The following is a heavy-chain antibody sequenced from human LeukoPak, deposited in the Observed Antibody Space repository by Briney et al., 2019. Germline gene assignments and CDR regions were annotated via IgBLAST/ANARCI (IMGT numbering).Heavy chain of an antibody. CDR1: GFTFSSYA. D-gene: IGHD4-17*01. V-gene: IGHV3-23*01. CDR2: ISGSGGST. Sequence: HPGGSLRLSCAASGFTFSSYAMSWVRQAPGKGLEWVSAISGSGGSTYYADSVKGRFTISRDNAKNSLYLQMNSLRAEDTALYYCAMTTVTYDAFDIWGQGTMVTVSS. J-gene: IGHJ3*02. CDR3: AMTTVTYDAFDI.